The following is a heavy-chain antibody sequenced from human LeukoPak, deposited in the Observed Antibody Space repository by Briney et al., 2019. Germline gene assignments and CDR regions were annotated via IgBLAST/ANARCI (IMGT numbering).Heavy chain of an antibody. J-gene: IGHJ4*02. V-gene: IGHV3-30-3*01. D-gene: IGHD5-18*01. CDR3: ARDRTSYSYGEKSDY. CDR1: GFTFSSYA. Sequence: GGSLRLSCAASGFTFSSYAMHWVRQAPGKGLEWVAVISYDGSNKYYADSVKGRFTISRDNSKNTLYLQMNSLRAEDTAVYYCARDRTSYSYGEKSDYWGQGTLVTVSS. CDR2: ISYDGSNK.